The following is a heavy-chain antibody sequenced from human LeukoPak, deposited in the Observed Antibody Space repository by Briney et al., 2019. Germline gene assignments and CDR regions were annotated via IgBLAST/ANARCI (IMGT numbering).Heavy chain of an antibody. J-gene: IGHJ4*02. CDR1: GFTFRTYW. CDR2: IKQDGGEK. Sequence: GGSLRLSGTASGFTFRTYWMGWVRQAPGKGLEWVANIKQDGGEKYYLGSVKGRFTISRDNAESSLYLHMDSLRSEDTAVYYCARWGYTNNYYYFDYWGQGTLVTVSS. V-gene: IGHV3-7*04. D-gene: IGHD2-2*02. CDR3: ARWGYTNNYYYFDY.